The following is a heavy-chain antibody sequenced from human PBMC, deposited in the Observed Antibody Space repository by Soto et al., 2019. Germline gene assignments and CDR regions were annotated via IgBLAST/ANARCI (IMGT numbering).Heavy chain of an antibody. Sequence: PGGSLRLSCISYGFTFRTYTMNWVRQAPGKGLEWVSGIRGFSPYTFYAESVKGRFTISRDNAKNSLFLQMNSLRAEDTAVYHCARDRGYDAHDFYYNAMDVWGQGTTVTVSS. J-gene: IGHJ6*02. CDR2: IRGFSPYT. D-gene: IGHD2-15*01. V-gene: IGHV3-21*01. CDR3: ARDRGYDAHDFYYNAMDV. CDR1: GFTFRTYT.